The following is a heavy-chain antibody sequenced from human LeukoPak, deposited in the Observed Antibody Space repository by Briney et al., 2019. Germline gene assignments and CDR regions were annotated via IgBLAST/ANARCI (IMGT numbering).Heavy chain of an antibody. J-gene: IGHJ5*02. Sequence: SVKVSCKASGGTFSSYAISWVRQAPGQGLEWMGRIIPILGIANYAQKFQGRVTITADKSTSTAYMELSSLRSEDPAVYYCAKEPESPHNWFDPWGQGTLVTVSS. V-gene: IGHV1-69*04. CDR2: IIPILGIA. CDR1: GGTFSSYA. CDR3: AKEPESPHNWFDP.